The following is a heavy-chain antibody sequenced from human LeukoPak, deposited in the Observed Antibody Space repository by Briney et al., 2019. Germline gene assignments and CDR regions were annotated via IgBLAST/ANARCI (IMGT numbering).Heavy chain of an antibody. CDR1: GFTFSSYG. J-gene: IGHJ5*02. V-gene: IGHV3-30*02. CDR3: AREMLAAVAAQS. D-gene: IGHD6-19*01. CDR2: IRYDGSND. Sequence: GGSLRLSCAASGFTFSSYGMHWVRQAPGKGLEWVAFIRYDGSNDYYADSVKGRFTISRDNAKNSLYLQMNSLRAEDTAVYYCAREMLAAVAAQSWGQGTLVTVSS.